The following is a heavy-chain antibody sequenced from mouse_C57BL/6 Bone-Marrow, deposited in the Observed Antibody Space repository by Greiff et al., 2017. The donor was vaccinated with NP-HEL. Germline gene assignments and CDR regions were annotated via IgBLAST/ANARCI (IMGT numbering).Heavy chain of an antibody. D-gene: IGHD1-1*01. Sequence: QVQLKESGAELVKPGASVKLSCKASGYTFTSYWMHWVKQRPGQGLEWIGMIHPNSGSTNYNEKFKSKATLTVDKSSSTAYMQLSSLTSEDSAVYYCALFTTVVARDYWGQGTTLTVSS. CDR1: GYTFTSYW. J-gene: IGHJ2*01. V-gene: IGHV1-64*01. CDR3: ALFTTVVARDY. CDR2: IHPNSGST.